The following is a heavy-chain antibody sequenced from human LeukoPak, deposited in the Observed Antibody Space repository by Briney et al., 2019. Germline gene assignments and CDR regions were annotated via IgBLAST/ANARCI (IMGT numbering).Heavy chain of an antibody. D-gene: IGHD4-17*01. CDR2: ISSSSTYI. CDR3: ANLRIYGDLNY. J-gene: IGHJ4*02. CDR1: GFTFNVYS. Sequence: NSGGSLRLSCAASGFTFNVYSMNWVRQAPGKGLEWVSSISSSSTYIYYADSVKGRFTISRDNAKNSLYLQMNSLRAEDTAVYYCANLRIYGDLNYWGQGTLVTVSS. V-gene: IGHV3-21*01.